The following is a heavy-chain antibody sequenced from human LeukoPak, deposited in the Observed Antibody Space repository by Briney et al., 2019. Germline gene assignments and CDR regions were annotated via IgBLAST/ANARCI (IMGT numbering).Heavy chain of an antibody. CDR1: GFIFSAYA. CDR2: ITRSGVST. V-gene: IGHV3-23*01. J-gene: IGHJ4*02. Sequence: PGGSLRLSCAASGFIFSAYAMSWVRRAPGKGLEYVSSITRSGVSTYYAGSVEGRFTISRDNSKNTLYLQMNSLRAEDTAVYYCALHQACSSGGCYDAYYDYWGQGTLVTVSS. CDR3: ALHQACSSGGCYDAYYDY. D-gene: IGHD2-2*01.